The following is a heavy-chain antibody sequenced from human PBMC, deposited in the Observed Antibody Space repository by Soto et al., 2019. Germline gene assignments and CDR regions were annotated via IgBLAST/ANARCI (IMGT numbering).Heavy chain of an antibody. CDR3: ARHSRTYYYDSSGYSYYYGMDV. CDR2: IYPGDSDT. J-gene: IGHJ6*02. CDR1: GYSFTSYW. D-gene: IGHD3-22*01. V-gene: IGHV5-51*01. Sequence: PGESLKISCKGSGYSFTSYWIGWVRQMPGKGLEWMGIIYPGDSDTRYSPSFQGQVTISADKSISTAYLQWSSLKASDTAMYYCARHSRTYYYDSSGYSYYYGMDVWG.